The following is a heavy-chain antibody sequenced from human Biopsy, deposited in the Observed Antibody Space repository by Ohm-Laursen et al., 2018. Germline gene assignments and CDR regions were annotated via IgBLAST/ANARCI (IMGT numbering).Heavy chain of an antibody. V-gene: IGHV4-39*01. CDR3: ARDYDTSGYYYVS. CDR2: IFYRGST. CDR1: GGSISNNNYY. D-gene: IGHD3-22*01. Sequence: PSETLSLTCTVSGGSISNNNYYWGWIRQPPGKGLEWIGSIFYRGSTHYKPPLKSRVNISVDTSKYQFSLKLISEAAADTAVYYCARDYDTSGYYYVSWGQGTLVTVSS. J-gene: IGHJ5*02.